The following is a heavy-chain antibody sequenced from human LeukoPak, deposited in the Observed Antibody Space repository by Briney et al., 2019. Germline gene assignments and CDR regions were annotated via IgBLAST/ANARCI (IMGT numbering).Heavy chain of an antibody. J-gene: IGHJ4*02. CDR2: ISGSGGTT. Sequence: GGSLRLSCAASGFTFSSHTMSWVRQAPGKGLEWVSVISGSGGTTYYADSVKGRFTISRDNSKNALYLQMNSLRAEDTAVYYCARGLNSGAYSSGWPNPCDYWGQGTLVTVSS. D-gene: IGHD6-19*01. V-gene: IGHV3-23*01. CDR3: ARGLNSGAYSSGWPNPCDY. CDR1: GFTFSSHT.